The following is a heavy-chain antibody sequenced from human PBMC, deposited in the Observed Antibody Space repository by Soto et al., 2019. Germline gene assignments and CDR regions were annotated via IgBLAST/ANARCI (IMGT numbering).Heavy chain of an antibody. Sequence: QVQLVQSGAEVKKPGSSVKVSCKAPGDTFSSHALSWVRQAPGQGLEWMGGLVPIYLTANYAQKFQGRVTITADQSTITAYMELSTLASEVKAVDYCARAVSNSGWFPTRLQFDPWGQGTLVTVSS. CDR2: LVPIYLTA. CDR3: ARAVSNSGWFPTRLQFDP. D-gene: IGHD6-19*01. V-gene: IGHV1-69*01. J-gene: IGHJ5*02. CDR1: GDTFSSHA.